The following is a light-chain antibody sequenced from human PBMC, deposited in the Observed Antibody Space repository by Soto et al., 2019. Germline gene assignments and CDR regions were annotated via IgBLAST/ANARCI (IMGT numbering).Light chain of an antibody. CDR2: AAS. J-gene: IGKJ1*01. CDR3: QQGYSTPLT. V-gene: IGKV1-39*01. Sequence: DIQMTQSPSSLSASVGERVTITCRASQSISSDLNWYQQKPGKAPKLLIYAASSLQSGVPSRFSGSGSGTEFTLAISSLQPEDFATYYCQQGYSTPLTFGQGTKVESK. CDR1: QSISSD.